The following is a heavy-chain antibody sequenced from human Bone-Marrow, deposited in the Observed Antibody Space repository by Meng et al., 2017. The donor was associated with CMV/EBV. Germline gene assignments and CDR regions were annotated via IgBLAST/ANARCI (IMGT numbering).Heavy chain of an antibody. Sequence: GESLKISCAASGFTFSGYYMSWVRQAPGKGLEWVSAISGSGGSTYYADSVKGRFTISRDNSKNTLYLQMNSLRAEDTAVYYCAKDILGGQLVSGVFDYWGQGTLVTVSS. D-gene: IGHD6-6*01. V-gene: IGHV3-23*01. CDR1: GFTFSGYY. J-gene: IGHJ4*02. CDR3: AKDILGGQLVSGVFDY. CDR2: ISGSGGST.